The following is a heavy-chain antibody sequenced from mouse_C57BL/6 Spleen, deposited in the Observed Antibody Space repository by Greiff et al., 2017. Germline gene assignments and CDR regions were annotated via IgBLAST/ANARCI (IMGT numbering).Heavy chain of an antibody. CDR2: IYPSDSET. CDR3: ARRGGGYFDY. V-gene: IGHV1-61*01. CDR1: GYTFTSYW. J-gene: IGHJ2*01. D-gene: IGHD1-1*02. Sequence: VQLQQPGAELVRPGSSVKLSCKASGYTFTSYWMDWVKQRPGQGLEWIGNIYPSDSETHYNQKFKDKATLTVDKSSSTAYMQLSSLTSEDSAVYYWARRGGGYFDYWGQGTTLTVSS.